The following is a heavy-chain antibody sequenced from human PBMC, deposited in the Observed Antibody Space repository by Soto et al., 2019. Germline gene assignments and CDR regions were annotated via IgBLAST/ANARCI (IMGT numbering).Heavy chain of an antibody. J-gene: IGHJ5*02. V-gene: IGHV4-59*08. D-gene: IGHD6-13*01. CDR2: IYYSGST. CDR1: GGTISSYY. CDR3: ARHVLAAGPDNWFDP. Sequence: SETLSLTCPVSGGTISSYYWSWIRQPPGKGLEWIGYIYYSGSTNYNPSLKSRVTISVDTSKNQFSLKLSSVTAADTAVYYCARHVLAAGPDNWFDPWGQGTLVTVSS.